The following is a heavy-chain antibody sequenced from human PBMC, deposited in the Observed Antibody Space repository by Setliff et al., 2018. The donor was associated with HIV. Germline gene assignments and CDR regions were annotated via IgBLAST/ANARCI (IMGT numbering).Heavy chain of an antibody. V-gene: IGHV1-8*01. J-gene: IGHJ6*02. Sequence: ASVKVSCKPPGHTFTNYDIHWMRRAPGQGLEWMGWMNPNSGVSGYALKFHDRVTMTRDTSITTLYMELSSLTSEDTAVYYCARGKGVGGAIITGGWDVWGQGTTVTVSS. CDR1: GHTFTNYD. CDR3: ARGKGVGGAIITGGWDV. CDR2: MNPNSGVS. D-gene: IGHD3-10*01.